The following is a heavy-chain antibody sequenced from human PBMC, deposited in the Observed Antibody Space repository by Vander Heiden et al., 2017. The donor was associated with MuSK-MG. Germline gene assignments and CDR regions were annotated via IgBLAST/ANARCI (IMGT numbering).Heavy chain of an antibody. CDR3: ARSVSNYPYYYYYDYMDV. V-gene: IGHV4-59*08. CDR2: IYYSGST. J-gene: IGHJ6*03. D-gene: IGHD4-4*01. CDR1: GGSISSYY. Sequence: QVQLQESGPGLVKPSETLSLTCTVSGGSISSYYWSWIRQPPGKGLEWIGYIYYSGSTNDNPSLKSRVTISVDTSKNQFSLKLSSVTAADTAVYYCARSVSNYPYYYYYDYMDVWGKGTTVTVSS.